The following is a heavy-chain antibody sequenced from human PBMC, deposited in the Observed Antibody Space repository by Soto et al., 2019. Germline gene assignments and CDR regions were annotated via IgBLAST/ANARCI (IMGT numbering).Heavy chain of an antibody. Sequence: EVRLLESGGGLVQPGGSLRLSCEASGFSLSKSAMRWVRQAPGKGLQWVSYVSSTGARTSYADAVKGRFTISKDDSKGTVYLQMNSLRVEDTAVYYCAKDGQGLTPTNFDCWGQGTLGNVAS. J-gene: IGHJ4*02. V-gene: IGHV3-23*01. CDR1: GFSLSKSA. D-gene: IGHD6-19*01. CDR2: VSSTGART. CDR3: AKDGQGLTPTNFDC.